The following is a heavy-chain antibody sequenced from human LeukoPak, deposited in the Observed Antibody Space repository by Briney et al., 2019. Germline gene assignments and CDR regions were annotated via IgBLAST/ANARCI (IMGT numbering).Heavy chain of an antibody. D-gene: IGHD3-10*01. CDR3: ARWRFGGSDYYFDY. V-gene: IGHV1-2*06. Sequence: ASVKVSCKASGYTFTGYYMHWVRQAPGQGLEWMGRTNPNSGGTNYAQKFQGRVTMTRDTSISTAYMELSRLRSDDTAVYYCARWRFGGSDYYFDYWGQGTLVTVSS. CDR1: GYTFTGYY. CDR2: TNPNSGGT. J-gene: IGHJ4*02.